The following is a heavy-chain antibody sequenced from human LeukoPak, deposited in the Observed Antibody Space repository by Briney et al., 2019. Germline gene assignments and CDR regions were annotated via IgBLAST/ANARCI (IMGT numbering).Heavy chain of an antibody. Sequence: GGSLRLSCAASGFTFTNSAMTWVRQAPGKGLEWVSTVSGSGGNKYYADSVKGRFTISRDNSENTLYLQMNSLRAQDTAVYYCAKSLAVPGSPDYWGLGTLVTVSS. CDR2: VSGSGGNK. CDR1: GFTFTNSA. D-gene: IGHD6-19*01. CDR3: AKSLAVPGSPDY. J-gene: IGHJ4*02. V-gene: IGHV3-23*01.